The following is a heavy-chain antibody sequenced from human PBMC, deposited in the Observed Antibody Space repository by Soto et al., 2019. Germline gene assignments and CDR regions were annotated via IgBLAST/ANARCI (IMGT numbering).Heavy chain of an antibody. Sequence: PSETLSLTCAFSGDSINSSNWWSWVRQPPGKGLEWIGKIYHSGTTNYNPSLERRVTISVDKSNNQVSLKLTSSTAADTAVDYSARGPTAEFGFFVTNFYYYGLEVWGQGARVTVS. CDR1: GDSINSSNW. J-gene: IGHJ6*01. D-gene: IGHD3-3*01. CDR2: IYHSGTT. CDR3: ARGPTAEFGFFVTNFYYYGLEV. V-gene: IGHV4-4*02.